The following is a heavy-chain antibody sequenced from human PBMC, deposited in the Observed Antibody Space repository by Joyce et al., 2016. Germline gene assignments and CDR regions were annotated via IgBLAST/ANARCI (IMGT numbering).Heavy chain of an antibody. V-gene: IGHV1-2*02. CDR3: ARMGYCSSTRCYTGGLVYYYGMDV. CDR1: GYPFTGYY. D-gene: IGHD2-2*02. J-gene: IGHJ6*02. Sequence: QVQLVQSGAEVKKPGASVKVSCKASGYPFTGYYMHWVRQAPGQGLEWMGWINPNSGGTNYAQKFQGRVTMTRDTSISTAYMELSRLRSDDTAVYYCARMGYCSSTRCYTGGLVYYYGMDVWGQGTTVTVSS. CDR2: INPNSGGT.